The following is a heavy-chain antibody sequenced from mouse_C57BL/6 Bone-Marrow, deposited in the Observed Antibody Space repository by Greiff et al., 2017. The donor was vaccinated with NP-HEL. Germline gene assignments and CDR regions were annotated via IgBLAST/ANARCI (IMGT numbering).Heavy chain of an antibody. CDR2: INSDGGST. CDR3: ARFRRQDWYFGV. CDR1: EYEFPSHD. J-gene: IGHJ1*03. Sequence: EVQGVESGGGLVQPGESLKLSCEANEYEFPSHDMSWVRQTPEKGLELVAAINSDGGSTYYPETIERRFILSGDNTTKTLYLQMSSLRSEDTALYYCARFRRQDWYFGVWGTGTTVTVSS. V-gene: IGHV5-2*01. D-gene: IGHD3-2*02.